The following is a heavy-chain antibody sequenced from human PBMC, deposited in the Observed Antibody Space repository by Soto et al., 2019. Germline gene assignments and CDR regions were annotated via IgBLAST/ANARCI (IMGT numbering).Heavy chain of an antibody. V-gene: IGHV3-23*01. CDR1: GFTFSSYA. CDR2: ISGSGGST. J-gene: IGHJ4*02. D-gene: IGHD6-13*01. Sequence: EVQLLESGGGLVQPGGSLRLSCAASGFTFSSYAMSWVRQAPGKGLEWVSAISGSGGSTYYADSVKGRFTISRDNSKNSLYLQTNSMRAEDTAVYYCANLIAAAGTGYWGQGTLVTVSS. CDR3: ANLIAAAGTGY.